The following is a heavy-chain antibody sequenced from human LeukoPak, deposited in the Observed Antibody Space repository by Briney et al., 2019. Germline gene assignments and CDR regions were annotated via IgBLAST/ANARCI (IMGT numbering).Heavy chain of an antibody. J-gene: IGHJ4*02. CDR3: ASDAVAGAN. CDR1: GFTFSSYS. Sequence: GGSLRLSCAASGFTFSSYSMNWVRQAPGKGLEWVSYISSSSGTIYYADSVKGRFTISRDNAKNSLYLQMNSLRAEDTAVYYCASDAVAGANWGQGTLVTVSS. V-gene: IGHV3-48*04. D-gene: IGHD6-19*01. CDR2: ISSSSGTI.